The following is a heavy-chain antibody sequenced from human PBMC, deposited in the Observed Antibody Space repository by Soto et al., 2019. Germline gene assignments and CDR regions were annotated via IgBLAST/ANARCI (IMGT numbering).Heavy chain of an antibody. D-gene: IGHD3-10*01. CDR1: GFTFSSYA. V-gene: IGHV3-23*01. CDR3: AEARATDGLLWFGELIY. J-gene: IGHJ4*02. CDR2: ISGSGGST. Sequence: GGSLRLSCAASGFTFSSYAMSWVRQAPGKGLEWVSAISGSGGSTYYADSAKGRFTISRDNSKNTLYLHMNSLRAADTAVYYCAEARATDGLLWFGELIYWGQGTLVTVSS.